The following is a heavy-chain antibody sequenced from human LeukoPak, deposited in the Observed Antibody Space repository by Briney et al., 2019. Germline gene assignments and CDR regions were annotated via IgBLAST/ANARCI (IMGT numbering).Heavy chain of an antibody. CDR1: GGSISSYY. D-gene: IGHD3-22*01. CDR3: ARHSRGIGWKVPFDY. CDR2: IYYSGST. V-gene: IGHV4-59*08. Sequence: SETLSLTCTVSGGSISSYYWSWIRQPPGKGLEWIGYIYYSGSTNYNPSLKSRVTISVDTSKNQFSLKLSSVTAADTAVYYCARHSRGIGWKVPFDYWGQGTLVTVSS. J-gene: IGHJ4*02.